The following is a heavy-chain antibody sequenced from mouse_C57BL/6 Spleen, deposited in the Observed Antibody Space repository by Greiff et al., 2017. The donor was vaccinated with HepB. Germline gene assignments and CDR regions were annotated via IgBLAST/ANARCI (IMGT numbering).Heavy chain of an antibody. CDR2: ISDGGSYT. CDR3: ARDITTVVADY. J-gene: IGHJ2*01. D-gene: IGHD1-1*01. Sequence: EVMLVESGGGLVKPGGSLKLSCAASGFTFSSYAMSWVRQTPEKRLEWVATISDGGSYTYYPDNVKGRFTISRDNAKNNLYLQMSHPKSEDTAMYYCARDITTVVADYWGQGTTLTVSS. CDR1: GFTFSSYA. V-gene: IGHV5-4*01.